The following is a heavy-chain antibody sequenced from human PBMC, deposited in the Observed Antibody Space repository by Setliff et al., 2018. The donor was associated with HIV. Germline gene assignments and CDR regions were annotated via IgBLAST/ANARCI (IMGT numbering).Heavy chain of an antibody. CDR3: SRLYGSGHYFAFGF. V-gene: IGHV4-39*01. J-gene: IGHJ4*02. CDR1: GDSIGTGTHY. D-gene: IGHD3-10*01. Sequence: PSETLSLTCNVSGDSIGTGTHYWAWIRQPPGKGLAWIGSLYGHSSTYYTKSLRGRVTISADTSKNQFSLRLSSVTALDTAVYYCSRLYGSGHYFAFGFWGQGALVTVSS. CDR2: LYGHSST.